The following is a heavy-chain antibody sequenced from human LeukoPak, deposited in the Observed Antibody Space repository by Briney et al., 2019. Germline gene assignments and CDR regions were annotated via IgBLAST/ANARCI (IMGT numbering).Heavy chain of an antibody. J-gene: IGHJ2*01. CDR3: ARDINWYFDL. Sequence: GGSLRLSCEASGFTFSNYWMYWVRQTPGKGLVWVSRINSDGSNTMYADSVKGRFTISRDNAKNTLYLQLNSLRAEDTAVYYCARDINWYFDLWGRGTLVTVSS. V-gene: IGHV3-74*03. CDR1: GFTFSNYW. CDR2: INSDGSNT.